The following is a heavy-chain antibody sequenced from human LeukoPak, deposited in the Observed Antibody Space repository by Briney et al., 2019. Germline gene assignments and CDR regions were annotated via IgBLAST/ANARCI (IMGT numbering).Heavy chain of an antibody. V-gene: IGHV1-18*04. Sequence: ASVKVSCKASGYTFNDYYMHWVRQAPGQGLEWMGWISAYNGNTNYAQKLQGRVTMTTDTSTSTAYMELRSLRSDDTAVYYCAVRVGTYSSGWYYFDYWGQGTLVTVSS. CDR3: AVRVGTYSSGWYYFDY. CDR2: ISAYNGNT. J-gene: IGHJ4*02. D-gene: IGHD6-19*01. CDR1: GYTFNDYY.